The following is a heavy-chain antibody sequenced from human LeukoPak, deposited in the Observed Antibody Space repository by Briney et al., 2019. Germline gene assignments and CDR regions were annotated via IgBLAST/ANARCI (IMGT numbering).Heavy chain of an antibody. J-gene: IGHJ4*02. V-gene: IGHV3-48*03. CDR3: AKSGGFFDT. Sequence: GGSLRLSCAASGFTFSSYEMNWVRQALGKGLEWVSYISSSGSTIYYADSVKGRFTISRDNAKNLLYLQMNSLRVEDTAVYYCAKSGGFFDTWGQGTLVTVSS. CDR1: GFTFSSYE. D-gene: IGHD1-26*01. CDR2: ISSSGSTI.